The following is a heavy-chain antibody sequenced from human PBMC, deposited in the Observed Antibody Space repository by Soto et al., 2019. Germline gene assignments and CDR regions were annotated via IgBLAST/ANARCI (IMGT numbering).Heavy chain of an antibody. CDR3: ARGLNSFDC. CDR1: GFIFSDHY. CDR2: SRIKADNYIT. J-gene: IGHJ4*01. Sequence: GGSLRLSCAVSGFIFSDHYMDWVRQAPGKGLEWIARSRIKADNYITQYAASVKGRFTISRDDSKNSLYLQMNSLKTDDPAVYYCARGLNSFDCWGQGTLVTVSS. V-gene: IGHV3-72*01.